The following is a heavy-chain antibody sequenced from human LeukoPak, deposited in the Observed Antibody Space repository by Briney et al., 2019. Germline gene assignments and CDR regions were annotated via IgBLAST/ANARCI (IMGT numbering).Heavy chain of an antibody. CDR2: IKEDGSLK. D-gene: IGHD2/OR15-2a*01. J-gene: IGHJ4*02. V-gene: IGHV3-7*01. CDR1: GFVFSNFW. Sequence: GGSLRLSCAASGFVFSNFWMSWVRQAPGKGPEWVANIKEDGSLKNYVDSVEGRFTVSRDNAKNTLYLQMNSLRLEDTAVYYCVRDWAPASMQAAPFDCWGQGTLVTVSS. CDR3: VRDWAPASMQAAPFDC.